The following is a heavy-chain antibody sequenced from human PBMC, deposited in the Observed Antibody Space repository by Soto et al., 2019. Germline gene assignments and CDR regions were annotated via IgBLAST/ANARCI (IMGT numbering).Heavy chain of an antibody. J-gene: IGHJ4*02. D-gene: IGHD6-13*01. CDR2: INPNSGGT. CDR1: GYTFSGYY. CDR3: GRDLAGAGEDLGN. V-gene: IGHV1-2*02. Sequence: GFSVKGSCKASGYTFSGYYMDWVRQAPGQGLEWMGWINPNSGGTNYEQKFQGRVTMTTDTSINTAYMELSRLTSDDTAVYYCGRDLAGAGEDLGNWGQGTLVTVSS.